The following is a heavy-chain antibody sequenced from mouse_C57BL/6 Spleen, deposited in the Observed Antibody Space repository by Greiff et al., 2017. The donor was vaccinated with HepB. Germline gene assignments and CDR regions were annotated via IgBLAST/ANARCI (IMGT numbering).Heavy chain of an antibody. D-gene: IGHD2-1*01. CDR1: GYTFTSYW. V-gene: IGHV1-53*01. CDR3: ARLYYGNYVRFDY. J-gene: IGHJ2*01. Sequence: QVQLQQPGTELVKPGASVKLSCKASGYTFTSYWMHWVKQRPGQGLEWIGNINPSNGGTNYNAKFKSKATLTVDKSTSTAYMQLSSLTAEDSAVYYCARLYYGNYVRFDYWGQGTTLTVSS. CDR2: INPSNGGT.